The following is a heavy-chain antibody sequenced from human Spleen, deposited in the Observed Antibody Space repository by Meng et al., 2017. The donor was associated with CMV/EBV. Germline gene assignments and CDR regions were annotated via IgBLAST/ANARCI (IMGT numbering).Heavy chain of an antibody. CDR2: INHSGNT. Sequence: GSLRLSCAVYGGSFSGYYWTWIRQPPGKGLEWIGEINHSGNTNYNPSLKSRVTISVDTSENQFSLKLSSVTAADTAVYYCARVYRTYYYYYGLDVWGQGTTVTVSS. CDR1: GGSFSGYY. J-gene: IGHJ6*02. V-gene: IGHV4-34*01. CDR3: ARVYRTYYYYYGLDV. D-gene: IGHD1-1*01.